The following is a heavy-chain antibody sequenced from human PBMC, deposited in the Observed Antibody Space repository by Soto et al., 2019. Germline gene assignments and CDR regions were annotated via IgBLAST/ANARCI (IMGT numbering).Heavy chain of an antibody. V-gene: IGHV3-33*01. CDR3: ARGPYYDSSGYYYVGQDFDY. CDR2: IWYDGSNK. Sequence: GGFLRLSCAASGFTFSSYGMHWVRQAPGKGLEWVAVIWYDGSNKYYADSVKGRFTISRDNSKNTLYLQMNSLRAEDTAVYYCARGPYYDSSGYYYVGQDFDYWGQGTLVTVSS. CDR1: GFTFSSYG. J-gene: IGHJ4*02. D-gene: IGHD3-22*01.